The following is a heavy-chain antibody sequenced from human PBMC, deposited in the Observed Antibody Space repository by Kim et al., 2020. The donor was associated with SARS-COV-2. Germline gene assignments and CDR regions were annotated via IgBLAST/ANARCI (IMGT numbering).Heavy chain of an antibody. J-gene: IGHJ4*02. V-gene: IGHV1-2*02. CDR1: GYTFTGYY. Sequence: ASVKVSCKASGYTFTGYYMHWVRQAPGQGLEWMGWINPNSGGTNYAQKFQGRVTMTRDTSISTAYMELSRLRSDDTAVYYCAIEEDIVVVPAAISFDYWGQGTLVTVSS. CDR2: INPNSGGT. D-gene: IGHD2-2*01. CDR3: AIEEDIVVVPAAISFDY.